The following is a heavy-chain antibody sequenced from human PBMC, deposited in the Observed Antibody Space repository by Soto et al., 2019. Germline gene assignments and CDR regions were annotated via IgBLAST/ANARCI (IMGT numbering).Heavy chain of an antibody. Sequence: GGSLRLSCVASRFDFSSYEMSWVRQAAGKGLEWVSRVSLTGDRTNYAGSVKGRFTVSRDNFKNALYLELDSLRPDDTAIYYCAWGGGYCTPTSCAIDSWGRGTPVTVSS. D-gene: IGHD2-8*01. CDR3: AWGGGYCTPTSCAIDS. V-gene: IGHV3-23*01. CDR1: RFDFSSYE. CDR2: VSLTGDRT. J-gene: IGHJ4*02.